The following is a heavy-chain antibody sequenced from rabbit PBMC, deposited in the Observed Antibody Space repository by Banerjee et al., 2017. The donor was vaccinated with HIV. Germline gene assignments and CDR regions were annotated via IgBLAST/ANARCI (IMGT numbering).Heavy chain of an antibody. Sequence: QSLEESGGDLVKPGASLTLTCTASGFSFSGSYYMCWVRQAPGKGLEWIACIYTSSGSTYYASWAKGRFTISKTSSTTVTLQMTSLTAADTATYFCARGYAYGTSSDAYTFKLWGQGTLVTVS. CDR1: GFSFSGSYY. CDR2: IYTSSGST. D-gene: IGHD6-1*01. CDR3: ARGYAYGTSSDAYTFKL. J-gene: IGHJ4*01. V-gene: IGHV1S40*01.